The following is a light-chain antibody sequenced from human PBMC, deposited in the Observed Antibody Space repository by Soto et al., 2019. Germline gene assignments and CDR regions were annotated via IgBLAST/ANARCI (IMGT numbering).Light chain of an antibody. J-gene: IGLJ2*01. CDR2: SNY. CDR3: AAWDDSLNGPL. Sequence: QSVLTQPPSASGTPGQRVTISCSGSRSNIGSNTVNWYQQLPGTAPKLLLYSNYHRPSGVPDRFSGSKSGNSASLAISGLQSEDEDDYYCAAWDDSLNGPLFGGGTKLTVL. V-gene: IGLV1-44*01. CDR1: RSNIGSNT.